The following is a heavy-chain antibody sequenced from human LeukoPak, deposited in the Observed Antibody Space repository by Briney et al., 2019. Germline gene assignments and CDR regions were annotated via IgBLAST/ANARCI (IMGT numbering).Heavy chain of an antibody. CDR2: ISYDGSNK. J-gene: IGHJ4*02. Sequence: PGRSLRLSCAASGFTFSSYGMHWVRQAPGKGLEWVAVISYDGSNKYYADSVKGRFTISRDNPKNTLYLQMNSLRAEDTAVYYCAKDGYGSGSYDPLGYWGQGTLVTVSS. CDR3: AKDGYGSGSYDPLGY. D-gene: IGHD3-10*01. CDR1: GFTFSSYG. V-gene: IGHV3-30*18.